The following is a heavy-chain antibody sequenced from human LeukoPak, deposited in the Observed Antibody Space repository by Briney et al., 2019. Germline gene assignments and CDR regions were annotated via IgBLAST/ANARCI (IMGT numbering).Heavy chain of an antibody. CDR3: ARAPGYLDWPYFDI. D-gene: IGHD3-9*01. CDR2: ISYDGSNK. Sequence: GGSLRLSCVASGFSFSSNGMHWVRQAPGKGLEWVAVISYDGSNKYYADSVKGRFTVSRDNSKNTVYLQMNSLRAEDTAVYYCARAPGYLDWPYFDIWGQGTMVTVSS. CDR1: GFSFSSNG. J-gene: IGHJ3*02. V-gene: IGHV3-30*03.